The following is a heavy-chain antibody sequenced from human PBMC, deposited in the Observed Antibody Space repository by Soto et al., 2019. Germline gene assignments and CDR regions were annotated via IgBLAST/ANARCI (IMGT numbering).Heavy chain of an antibody. CDR3: ARDLRLSQVFDY. D-gene: IGHD2-21*02. CDR2: IYYSGST. V-gene: IGHV4-61*08. Sequence: SETLSLTCTVSGGSISSGGYYWSWIRQHPGKGLEWIGYIYYSGSTNYNPSLKSRVTISVDTSKNQFSLKLSSVTAAATAVYYCARDLRLSQVFDYWGQGTLVTVSS. J-gene: IGHJ4*02. CDR1: GGSISSGGYY.